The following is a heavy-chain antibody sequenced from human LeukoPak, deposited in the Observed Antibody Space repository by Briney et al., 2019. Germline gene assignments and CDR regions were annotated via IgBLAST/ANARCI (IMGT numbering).Heavy chain of an antibody. Sequence: GGSLRLSCAASGFTFSSYAMSWVRQAPGKGLEWVSSISGSGGTTKYADSVKGRLTISRDNSKNTLYLEMNSLRAEDTAVYYCARGATYYYGSASYYHSFWGQGTLVTVSS. CDR1: GFTFSSYA. CDR3: ARGATYYYGSASYYHSF. J-gene: IGHJ4*02. D-gene: IGHD3-10*01. V-gene: IGHV3-23*01. CDR2: ISGSGGTT.